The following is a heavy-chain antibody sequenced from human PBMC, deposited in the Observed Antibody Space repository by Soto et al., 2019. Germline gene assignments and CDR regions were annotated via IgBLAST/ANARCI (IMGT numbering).Heavy chain of an antibody. Sequence: QITLKESGPTLVKPTQTLTLTCTFSGFSLSTSGVGVCWIRHPPGTALEWLTLIYWDDEKRYSPSLKTRLTITKATSKNQVVLRMNDMDPVDTATYYCAHNYGSNWFFPLIAHCGQGSLVTVS. V-gene: IGHV2-5*02. CDR1: GFSLSTSGVG. J-gene: IGHJ4*02. D-gene: IGHD1-20*01. CDR3: AHNYGSNWFFPLIAH. CDR2: IYWDDEK.